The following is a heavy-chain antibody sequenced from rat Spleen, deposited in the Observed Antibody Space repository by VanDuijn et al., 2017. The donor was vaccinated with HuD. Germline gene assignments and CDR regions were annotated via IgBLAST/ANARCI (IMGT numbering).Heavy chain of an antibody. CDR1: VYSITSSYN. Sequence: EVQLQESGPGLVKPSQSLSLTCSVSVYSITSSYNWNWIRKFPGDKLEWMGCINSAGNSNYNPALKSRISITRDTSKNQFFLQVNSVTTEDTATYYCARGIYYYDGTYYPDYWGQGVMVTVSS. CDR3: ARGIYYYDGTYYPDY. CDR2: INSAGNS. J-gene: IGHJ2*01. D-gene: IGHD1-12*02. V-gene: IGHV3-3*01.